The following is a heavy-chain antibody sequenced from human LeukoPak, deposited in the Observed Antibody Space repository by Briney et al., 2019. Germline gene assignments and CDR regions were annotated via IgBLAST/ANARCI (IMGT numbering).Heavy chain of an antibody. CDR1: GGSFSSYY. CDR2: INPNGYT. CDR3: ARGPSTGGGYWYFDL. Sequence: SETLSLTCAVYGGSFSSYYWTWVRQPPGKGLEWIGEINPNGYTNYNSSLKSRVTMSVDTSKNQFSLKLTSVTAADTAVYYCARGPSTGGGYWYFDLWGRGTLVTVSS. J-gene: IGHJ2*01. V-gene: IGHV4-34*01. D-gene: IGHD3-16*01.